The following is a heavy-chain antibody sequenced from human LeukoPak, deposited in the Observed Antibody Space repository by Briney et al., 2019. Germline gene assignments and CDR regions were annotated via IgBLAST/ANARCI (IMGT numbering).Heavy chain of an antibody. D-gene: IGHD6-19*01. CDR2: INPNSGGT. Sequence: ASMKVSCKASGYTFTGYYMHWVRQAPGQGLEWMGWINPNSGGTNYAQKFQGRVTMTRDTSISTAYMELSRLRSDDTAVYYCARDRGIAVAGRDYWGQGTLVTVSS. CDR3: ARDRGIAVAGRDY. V-gene: IGHV1-2*02. CDR1: GYTFTGYY. J-gene: IGHJ4*02.